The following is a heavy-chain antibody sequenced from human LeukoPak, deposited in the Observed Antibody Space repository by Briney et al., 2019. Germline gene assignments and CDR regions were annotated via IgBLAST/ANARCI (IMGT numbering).Heavy chain of an antibody. Sequence: PSETLSLTCTVSGGSISSGGYYWSWIRQPPGKGLEWIGYIYHSGSTYYNPSLKSRVTISVDTSRNQFSLRLSSVTAADTAVYYCARDLKENDYVWGSKDYWGQGTLVTVSS. V-gene: IGHV4-30-2*01. J-gene: IGHJ4*02. CDR3: ARDLKENDYVWGSKDY. CDR2: IYHSGST. D-gene: IGHD3-16*01. CDR1: GGSISSGGYY.